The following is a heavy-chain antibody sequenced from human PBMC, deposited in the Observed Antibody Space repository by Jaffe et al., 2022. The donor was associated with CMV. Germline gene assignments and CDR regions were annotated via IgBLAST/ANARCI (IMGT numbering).Heavy chain of an antibody. D-gene: IGHD5-12*01. CDR2: IKSKTDGGTT. CDR3: TTDRGGYGIFDY. Sequence: EVQLVESGGGLVKPGGSLRLSCAASGFTFSNAWMSWVRQAPGKGLEWVGRIKSKTDGGTTDYAAPVKGRFTISRDDSKNTLYLQMNSLKTEDTAVYYCTTDRGGYGIFDYWGQGTLVTVSS. CDR1: GFTFSNAW. V-gene: IGHV3-15*01. J-gene: IGHJ4*02.